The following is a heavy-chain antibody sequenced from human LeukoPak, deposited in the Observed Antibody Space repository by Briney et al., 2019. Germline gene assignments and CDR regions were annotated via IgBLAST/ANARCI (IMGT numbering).Heavy chain of an antibody. D-gene: IGHD2-21*01. V-gene: IGHV1-69*04. CDR2: IIPILGIA. J-gene: IGHJ4*02. CDR1: GGTFSSYA. Sequence: SVKVSCKASGGTFSSYAISWVRQAPGQGLEWMGRIIPILGIANYAQKFQGRVTITADKSTSTAYMELSSLRSDDTAVYYCARDSRYWGGGYSYYFDYWGQGTLVTVSS. CDR3: ARDSRYWGGGYSYYFDY.